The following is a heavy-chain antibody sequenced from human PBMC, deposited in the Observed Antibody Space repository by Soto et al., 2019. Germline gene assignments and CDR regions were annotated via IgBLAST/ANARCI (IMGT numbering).Heavy chain of an antibody. Sequence: ASVKVSCKASGYTFTGYYMHWVRQAPGQGLEWMGWINPNSGGTNYAQKFQGRVTMTRDTSISTAYMELSRLRSDDTAVYYCAREGIAYESWFVPWCKGTLGTGSS. CDR1: GYTFTGYY. J-gene: IGHJ5*02. CDR2: INPNSGGT. V-gene: IGHV1-2*02. D-gene: IGHD6-13*01. CDR3: AREGIAYESWFVP.